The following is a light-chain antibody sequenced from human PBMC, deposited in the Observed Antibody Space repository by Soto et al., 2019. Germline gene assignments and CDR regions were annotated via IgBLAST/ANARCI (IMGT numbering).Light chain of an antibody. CDR2: GAS. J-gene: IGKJ1*01. V-gene: IGKV3-15*01. CDR1: QSVSSN. Sequence: EIVMTQSPATLSVSPGERATLSCRASQSVSSNLAWYQQKPGQAPRLLIYGASTRATGIPARFSGSGSGTEFTPTISSRQSEDFAVYYCQQYNNWPRGTFGQGTKVEIK. CDR3: QQYNNWPRGT.